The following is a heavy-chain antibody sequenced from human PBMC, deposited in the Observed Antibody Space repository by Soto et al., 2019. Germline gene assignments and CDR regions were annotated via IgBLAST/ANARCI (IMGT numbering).Heavy chain of an antibody. J-gene: IGHJ4*02. CDR2: INVGNGNT. D-gene: IGHD3-16*01. Sequence: QAQLIQSGAEAKKPGASVKVSCKASGYTFTDYALHWVRQAPGQGLEWMGWINVGNGNTGYSRKFQGRVTTGRDMSATTAYIEVTSLTAEDTAIYYCAREGAHYAPCDLWGQGTLVTVSS. V-gene: IGHV1-3*01. CDR1: GYTFTDYA. CDR3: AREGAHYAPCDL.